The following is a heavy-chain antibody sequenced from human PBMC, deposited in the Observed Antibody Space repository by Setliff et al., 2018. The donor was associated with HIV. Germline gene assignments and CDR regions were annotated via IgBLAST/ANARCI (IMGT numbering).Heavy chain of an antibody. V-gene: IGHV1-69*04. D-gene: IGHD2-2*01. CDR2: IIPILGIA. J-gene: IGHJ5*02. Sequence: SVKVSCKASGGTFSSYTISWVRQAPGQGLEWMGRIIPILGIANYAQKFQGRVTITADKSTSTAYMELSSLRSEDTAVYYCARDFGGYCSSMSCPGLFDPWGQGTLVTVSS. CDR3: ARDFGGYCSSMSCPGLFDP. CDR1: GGTFSSYT.